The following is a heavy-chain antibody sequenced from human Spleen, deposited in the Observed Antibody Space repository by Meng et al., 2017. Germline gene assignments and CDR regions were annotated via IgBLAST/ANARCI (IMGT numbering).Heavy chain of an antibody. CDR2: INTYNGDT. CDR1: GYTFTSYG. CDR3: VKHDSFWSLDS. J-gene: IGHJ4*02. Sequence: QVQLVQSGAEVKKPGASVKVSCKASGYTFTSYGISWVRQAPGQGLEWMGWINTYNGDTQYAQKFQGRVTMTTDTSTSTAYMELRSLRSDDTAVYYCVKHDSFWSLDSWGQGTLVTVSS. V-gene: IGHV1-18*01. D-gene: IGHD2-8*02.